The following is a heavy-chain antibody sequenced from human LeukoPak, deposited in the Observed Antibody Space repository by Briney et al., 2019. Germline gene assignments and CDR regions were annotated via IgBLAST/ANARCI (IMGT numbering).Heavy chain of an antibody. CDR3: ARVGPGEYYYYYMDF. V-gene: IGHV4-38-2*02. CDR1: GYPISRGYS. D-gene: IGHD3-10*01. J-gene: IGHJ6*03. Sequence: SETLSFTCTVSGYPISRGYSWGWIRQHPGKGLEWIGIIYHSGSTYYSPSLKSRVTISVDTSKNQFSLKLSSVTAADTAVYYCARVGPGEYYYYYMDFWGKGTTVTVSS. CDR2: IYHSGST.